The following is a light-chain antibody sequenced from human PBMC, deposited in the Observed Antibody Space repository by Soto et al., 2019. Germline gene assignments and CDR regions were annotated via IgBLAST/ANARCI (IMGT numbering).Light chain of an antibody. CDR1: GSGIGGNT. CDR3: ATWDDSLDGPV. J-gene: IGLJ3*02. V-gene: IGLV1-44*01. CDR2: SND. Sequence: QSVLTQPPSATGSPGQTVTVSCSGRGSGIGGNTVSWYQQLRGTAPRLLIHSNDRRPSGVPDRFSGSKSGASASLAISGLQSEDEADYYCATWDDSLDGPVFGGGTKVTVL.